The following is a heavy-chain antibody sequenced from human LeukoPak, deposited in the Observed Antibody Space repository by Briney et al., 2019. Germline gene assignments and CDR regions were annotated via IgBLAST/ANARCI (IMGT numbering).Heavy chain of an antibody. CDR3: ATDSGGTMVRGATTHYYYYGMDV. V-gene: IGHV1-24*01. CDR2: FDPEDGET. D-gene: IGHD3-10*01. Sequence: ASVKVSCKVSGYTLTELSMHWVRQAPGKGLEWMGGFDPEDGETIYAQKFQGRVTMTEDTSTDTAYMEPSSLRSEDTAVYYCATDSGGTMVRGATTHYYYYGMDVWGQGTTVTVSS. J-gene: IGHJ6*02. CDR1: GYTLTELS.